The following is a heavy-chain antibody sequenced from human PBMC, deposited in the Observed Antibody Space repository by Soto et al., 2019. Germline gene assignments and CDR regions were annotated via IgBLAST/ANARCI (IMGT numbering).Heavy chain of an antibody. J-gene: IGHJ4*02. CDR2: INAGNGNT. CDR3: ARDLGGWPDY. V-gene: IGHV1-3*01. D-gene: IGHD2-15*01. Sequence: ASVKVSCKTSGYTFIGYGISWVRQAPGQRLEWMGWINAGNGNTKYSQKFQGRVTITRDTSASTAYMELSSLRSEDTAVYYCARDLGGWPDYWGQGTLVTVSS. CDR1: GYTFIGYG.